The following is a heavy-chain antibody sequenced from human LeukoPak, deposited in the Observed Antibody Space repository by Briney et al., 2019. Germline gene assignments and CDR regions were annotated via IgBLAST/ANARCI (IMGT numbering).Heavy chain of an antibody. Sequence: GGSLRLSCTASGFTLSSYAMSWVRQAPGEGLEWVSTISGSADNTNYAEAVKGRFTISRDNSKNTMYLQMNSLRAEDTAVYYWAKQGFGCWGQGTLVTVSS. CDR1: GFTLSSYA. V-gene: IGHV3-23*01. J-gene: IGHJ4*02. CDR2: ISGSADNT. CDR3: AKQGFGC.